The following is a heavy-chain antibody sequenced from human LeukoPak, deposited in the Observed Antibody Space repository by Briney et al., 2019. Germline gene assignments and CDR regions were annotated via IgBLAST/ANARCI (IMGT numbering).Heavy chain of an antibody. D-gene: IGHD2-15*01. J-gene: IGHJ3*02. CDR1: GYSISSGYY. CDR3: ARYCSGGSCYIAFDI. V-gene: IGHV4-38-2*02. CDR2: IYHSGST. Sequence: PSETLSLTCTVSGYSISSGYYWGWIRQPPGKGLEWIGSIYHSGSTYYNPSLKSRVTISVDTSKNQFSLKLSSVTAADTAVYYCARYCSGGSCYIAFDIWGQGTMVTVSS.